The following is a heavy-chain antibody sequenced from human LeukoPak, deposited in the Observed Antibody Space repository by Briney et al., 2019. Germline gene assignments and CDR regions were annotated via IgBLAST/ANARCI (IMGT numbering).Heavy chain of an antibody. CDR1: GYSFIDYY. J-gene: IGHJ1*01. CDR2: INSNSADT. Sequence: GASVKVSCKTSGYSFIDYYIHWVRQAPGQGLEWMGWINSNSADTNYAQNFQGRVTMTRDTSISTAYMELSGLRSDDTALYYCARIGISARGTNCHHWGQGTLVTVSS. V-gene: IGHV1-2*02. D-gene: IGHD6-13*01. CDR3: ARIGISARGTNCHH.